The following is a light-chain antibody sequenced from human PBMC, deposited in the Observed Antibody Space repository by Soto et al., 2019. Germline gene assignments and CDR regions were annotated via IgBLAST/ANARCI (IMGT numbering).Light chain of an antibody. Sequence: QSVLTQPPSVSGAPGQRVTISCTGSSSNIGAGYDVHWYQHLPGTAPKLLIYDNSNRPSGVPDRFSGSKSGTSASLAITGLQAEGEADYYCQSYDSSLSAPYVFGTGTKVTVL. V-gene: IGLV1-40*01. CDR3: QSYDSSLSAPYV. CDR1: SSNIGAGYD. CDR2: DNS. J-gene: IGLJ1*01.